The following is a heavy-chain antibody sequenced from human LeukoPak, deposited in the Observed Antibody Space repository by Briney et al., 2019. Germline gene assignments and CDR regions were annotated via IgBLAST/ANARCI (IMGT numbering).Heavy chain of an antibody. V-gene: IGHV1-18*01. D-gene: IGHD3-10*01. CDR3: ARVSHYYGSEIEY. CDR2: ISVYNGNT. CDR1: GYTFTSYG. J-gene: IGHJ4*02. Sequence: GASVKVSCKASGYTFTSYGITWVRQAPGQGLEWMGWISVYNGNTNYAQKVRGRVTMTTDTSTSTAYMELRSLRSDDTAVYYCARVSHYYGSEIEYWGQGTLVTVSS.